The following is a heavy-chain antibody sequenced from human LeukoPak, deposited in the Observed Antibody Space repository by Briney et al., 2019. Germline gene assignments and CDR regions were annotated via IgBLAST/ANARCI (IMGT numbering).Heavy chain of an antibody. CDR2: IYTSGST. CDR3: ARDGGTAVGATYFDY. J-gene: IGHJ4*02. Sequence: SETLSLTRTVSGGSISSYYWSWIRQPAGKGLEWIGRIYTSGSTNYNPSLKSRVTMSVDTSKNQFSLKLSSVTAADTAVYYCARDGGTAVGATYFDYWGQGTLVTDSS. D-gene: IGHD1-26*01. V-gene: IGHV4-4*07. CDR1: GGSISSYY.